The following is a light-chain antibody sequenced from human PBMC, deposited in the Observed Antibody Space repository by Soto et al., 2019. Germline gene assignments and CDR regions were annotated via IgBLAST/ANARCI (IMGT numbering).Light chain of an antibody. J-gene: IGKJ1*01. CDR3: QQYGSSPWT. Sequence: EIVLTQSPGTLSLSPGERATLSCRASQSVSSYLAWYQQKPGQAPRLLIYGASSRATGIPDRFSGSGSVPDFTLTISRLEPEDFTVYYCQQYGSSPWTFGQGTQVEIK. CDR1: QSVSSY. CDR2: GAS. V-gene: IGKV3-20*01.